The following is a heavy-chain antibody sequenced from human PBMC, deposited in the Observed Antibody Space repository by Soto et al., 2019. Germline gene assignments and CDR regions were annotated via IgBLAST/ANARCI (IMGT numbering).Heavy chain of an antibody. V-gene: IGHV3-23*01. D-gene: IGHD3-10*01. CDR1: GFTFSGYA. CDR3: AKASAYASGSLDY. J-gene: IGHJ4*02. CDR2: ISGRGGGT. Sequence: GGSLRLSCVASGFTFSGYAMTWVRQAPGRGLEWVSLISGRGGGTYYADSVKGRFSISSDNSKNTMYVVMNNLRAEETAIYYCAKASAYASGSLDYWGQGALVTVSS.